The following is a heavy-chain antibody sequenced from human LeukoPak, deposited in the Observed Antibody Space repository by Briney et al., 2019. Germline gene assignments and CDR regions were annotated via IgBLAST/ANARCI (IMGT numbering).Heavy chain of an antibody. CDR3: ARQYYYGSGSYYVASGAPDV. V-gene: IGHV4-39*01. CDR2: IYYSGST. CDR1: GGSISSSSYY. D-gene: IGHD3-10*01. Sequence: SETLSLTRTVSGGSISSSSYYWGWIRQPPGKGLEWIGSIYYSGSTYYNPSLKSRVTISADTSKNQFSLKLSSVTAADTAVYYCARQYYYGSGSYYVASGAPDVWGKGTTVTISS. J-gene: IGHJ6*04.